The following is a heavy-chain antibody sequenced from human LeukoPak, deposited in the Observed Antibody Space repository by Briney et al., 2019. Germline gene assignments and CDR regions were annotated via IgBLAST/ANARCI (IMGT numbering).Heavy chain of an antibody. CDR1: GGTFSSYA. V-gene: IGHV1-69*05. J-gene: IGHJ4*02. Sequence: SVKVSCKASGGTFSSYAISWVRQAPGQGLEWMGRIIPIFGTANYAQKFQGRVTITTDESTSTAYMELSSLRSEDTAVYYCAGEQYYYDSSGYPKYFDHWGQGTLVTVSS. D-gene: IGHD3-22*01. CDR2: IIPIFGTA. CDR3: AGEQYYYDSSGYPKYFDH.